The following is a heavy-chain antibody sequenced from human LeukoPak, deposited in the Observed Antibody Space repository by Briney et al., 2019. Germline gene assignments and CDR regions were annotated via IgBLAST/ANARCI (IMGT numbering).Heavy chain of an antibody. V-gene: IGHV1-2*02. CDR1: GYTFTGYY. CDR2: INPNSGGT. Sequence: ASVKVSCTASGYTFTGYYMHWVRQAPGQGLEWMGWINPNSGGTNYAQKFQGRVTMTRDTSISTAYMELSRLRSDDTAVYYCARERDVLMVYAIPPAPDYWGQGTLVTVSS. J-gene: IGHJ4*02. CDR3: ARERDVLMVYAIPPAPDY. D-gene: IGHD2-8*01.